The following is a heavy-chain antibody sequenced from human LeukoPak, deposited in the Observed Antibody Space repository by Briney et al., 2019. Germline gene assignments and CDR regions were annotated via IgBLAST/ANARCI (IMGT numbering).Heavy chain of an antibody. J-gene: IGHJ4*02. CDR1: GFTFSKYW. V-gene: IGHV3-74*01. CDR3: ATKQWLAPPPDS. CDR2: INTDGTVT. D-gene: IGHD6-19*01. Sequence: GGPLRLSCAASGFTFSKYWMLWVRQAPGKGPESVSRINTDGTVTTYADSVKGRFTVSRDNADNTMFLQMNSVRDEDTAVYYCATKQWLAPPPDSWGQGTPVTVSS.